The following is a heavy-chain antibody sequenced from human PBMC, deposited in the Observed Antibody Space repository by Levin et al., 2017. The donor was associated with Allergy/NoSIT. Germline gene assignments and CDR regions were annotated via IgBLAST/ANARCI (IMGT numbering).Heavy chain of an antibody. Sequence: PSETLSLTCGVYGGSFISSYWSWIRQPPGKGLEWIGEINHSGTTKYNPSLKSRVTISVDTSEKQISLSLSSVTAADTGVYYCEGAFASAGTDSVYFYYYGVDVWGQGTTVTVSS. CDR2: INHSGTT. V-gene: IGHV4-34*01. D-gene: IGHD6-13*01. CDR3: EGAFASAGTDSVYFYYYGVDV. CDR1: GGSFISSY. J-gene: IGHJ6*02.